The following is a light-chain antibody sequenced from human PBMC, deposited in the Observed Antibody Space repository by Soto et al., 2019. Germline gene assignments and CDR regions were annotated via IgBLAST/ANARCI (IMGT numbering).Light chain of an antibody. CDR2: GNS. Sequence: QSVLTQPPSVSGAPGQRVTIPCTGSSSNIGAGYDVHWYQQLPGTAPKLLIYGNSNRPSRVPDRFSGSKSCTSASLAITGLQAEDEADYYCQSYDSSDWVFGGGTKLTVL. CDR3: QSYDSSDWV. CDR1: SSNIGAGYD. J-gene: IGLJ3*02. V-gene: IGLV1-40*01.